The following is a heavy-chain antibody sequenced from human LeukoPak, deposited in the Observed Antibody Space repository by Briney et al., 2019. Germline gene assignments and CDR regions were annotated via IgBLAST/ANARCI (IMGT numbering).Heavy chain of an antibody. Sequence: GGSLRLSCAASGFTFSNAWMSWVRQAPGKGLEWVGRIKSKTDGGTTDYAAHVKGRFTISRDDSKNTLSLKMSSLKTEDTAVYYCTTDPGYSSGWYVYWGQGTLVTVSS. CDR3: TTDPGYSSGWYVY. D-gene: IGHD6-19*01. V-gene: IGHV3-15*01. J-gene: IGHJ4*02. CDR2: IKSKTDGGTT. CDR1: GFTFSNAW.